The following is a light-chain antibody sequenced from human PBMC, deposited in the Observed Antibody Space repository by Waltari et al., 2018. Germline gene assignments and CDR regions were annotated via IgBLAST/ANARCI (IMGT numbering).Light chain of an antibody. CDR2: EAS. CDR1: SSDVGNYNL. J-gene: IGLJ1*01. Sequence: QSALTQPASVSGSPGQSITISCTGTSSDVGNYNLVSWYQQHPGKAPKLLFHEASQRPSGVSNRFSGSKSGNTASLTISGLQPEDETDYYCCSYAGHSTYVFGTGTKVTVL. V-gene: IGLV2-23*01. CDR3: CSYAGHSTYV.